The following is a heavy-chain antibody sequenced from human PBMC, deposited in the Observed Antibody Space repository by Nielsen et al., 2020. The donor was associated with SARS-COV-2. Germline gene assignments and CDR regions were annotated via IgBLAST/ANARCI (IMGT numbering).Heavy chain of an antibody. CDR3: ARGRHYYDSSGYYFDY. Sequence: SETLSLTCTVSGGSISSYYWSWIRQPPGKGLAWIGYIYYRGSTNYNSSLKSRVTISVDTSKNQFSLKLSSVTASDTDVYYCARGRHYYDSSGYYFDYWGQGTLVTVSS. V-gene: IGHV4-59*01. CDR2: IYYRGST. D-gene: IGHD3-22*01. J-gene: IGHJ4*02. CDR1: GGSISSYY.